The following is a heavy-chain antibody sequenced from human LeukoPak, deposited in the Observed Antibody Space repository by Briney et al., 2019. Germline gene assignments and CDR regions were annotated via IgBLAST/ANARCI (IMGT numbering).Heavy chain of an antibody. D-gene: IGHD6-6*01. V-gene: IGHV1-2*02. CDR3: ARGGFSRSSELYYGMDV. CDR1: GFTFSNFY. Sequence: ASVKVSCKASGFTFSNFYMHWVRQAPGQGLEWMGWINPNSGGTNYAQKFQGRVTMTRDTSINTAYMELSRLRSDDTAVYYCARGGFSRSSELYYGMDVWGQGTTVIVSS. CDR2: INPNSGGT. J-gene: IGHJ6*02.